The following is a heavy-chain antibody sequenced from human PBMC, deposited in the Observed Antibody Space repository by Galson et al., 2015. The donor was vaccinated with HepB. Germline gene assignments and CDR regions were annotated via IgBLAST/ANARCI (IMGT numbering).Heavy chain of an antibody. CDR3: AKAAGAMYYVDY. V-gene: IGHV3-23*01. J-gene: IGHJ4*02. CDR1: GFTFSSYD. CDR2: ISDSGGIT. Sequence: SLRLSCAASGFTFSSYDMNWVRQAPGKGLEWVSLISDSGGITYYADSVNGRFTISRDNSKNTLYLQINSLRAEDTAVYYCAKAAGAMYYVDYWGQGTLVTVSS. D-gene: IGHD6-13*01.